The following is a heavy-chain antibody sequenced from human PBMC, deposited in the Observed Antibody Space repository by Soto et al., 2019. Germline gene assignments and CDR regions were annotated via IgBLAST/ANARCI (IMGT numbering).Heavy chain of an antibody. V-gene: IGHV1-2*02. CDR3: ARDFRTYSHGVDV. J-gene: IGHJ6*02. CDR1: GYPFTGPY. D-gene: IGHD4-4*01. Sequence: ASVKVSCKASGYPFTGPYIYWVRQAPGQGLEWMGWINPSSGGTEFAEKFQGRVTVTRDTSIRTVFLELNSLTSDDTGVYFCARDFRTYSHGVDVWGRGTTVTVSS. CDR2: INPSSGGT.